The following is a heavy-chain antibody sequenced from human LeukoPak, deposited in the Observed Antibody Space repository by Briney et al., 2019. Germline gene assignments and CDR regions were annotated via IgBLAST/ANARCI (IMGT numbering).Heavy chain of an antibody. D-gene: IGHD1-14*01. CDR1: AYTFTGYY. Sequence: GASVKVSCKASAYTFTGYYLHWVRQAPGQGLEWMGWIDTNNGDTKYAQKFQGRVTMTRDRSISTAYMELSRLTSDDTAVYYCARRSRNGLDAFDIWGQGTMVTVSS. V-gene: IGHV1-2*02. CDR2: IDTNNGDT. J-gene: IGHJ3*02. CDR3: ARRSRNGLDAFDI.